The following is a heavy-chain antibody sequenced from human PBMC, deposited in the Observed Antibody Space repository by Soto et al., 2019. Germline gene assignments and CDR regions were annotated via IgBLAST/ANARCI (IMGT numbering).Heavy chain of an antibody. V-gene: IGHV4-61*01. CDR1: GGSVSSGSYY. J-gene: IGHJ6*02. CDR3: ARNADGLRFLEIPYYYYYGMDV. D-gene: IGHD3-3*01. Sequence: ETLSLTCIVSGGSVSSGSYYWSWIRQPPGKGLEWIGYIYYSGSTNYNPSLKSRVTISVDTSKNQFSLKLSSVTAADTAVYYCARNADGLRFLEIPYYYYYGMDVWGQGTTVTVSS. CDR2: IYYSGST.